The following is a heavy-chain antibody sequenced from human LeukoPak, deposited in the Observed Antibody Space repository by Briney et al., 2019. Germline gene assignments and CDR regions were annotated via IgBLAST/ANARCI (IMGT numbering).Heavy chain of an antibody. CDR1: GYSISSGYYY. CDR2: IYHSGST. J-gene: IGHJ6*03. Sequence: SETLSLTCAVPGYSISSGYYYWGWIRQPPGKGLEWIGNIYHSGSTYYNPSLKSRVTISVDTSKNQFSLKLSSVTAADTAVYYCARGPQSYYYMDVWGKGTTVTVSS. V-gene: IGHV4-38-2*01. CDR3: ARGPQSYYYMDV.